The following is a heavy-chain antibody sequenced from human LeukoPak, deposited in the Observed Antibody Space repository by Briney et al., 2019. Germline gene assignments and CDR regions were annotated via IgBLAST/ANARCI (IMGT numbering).Heavy chain of an antibody. V-gene: IGHV3-30-3*01. CDR1: GFTFSSYA. D-gene: IGHD2-2*01. J-gene: IGHJ6*03. Sequence: GGSLRLSCAASGFTFSSYAMHWVRQAPGKGLEWVAVISYDGSNKYYADSVKGRFTISRDNSKNTLHLQMNSLRAEDTAVYYCARDSYVRSTSPRYMDVWGKGTTVTVSS. CDR2: ISYDGSNK. CDR3: ARDSYVRSTSPRYMDV.